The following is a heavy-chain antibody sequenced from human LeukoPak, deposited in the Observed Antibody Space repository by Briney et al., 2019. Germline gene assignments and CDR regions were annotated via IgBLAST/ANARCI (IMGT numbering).Heavy chain of an antibody. CDR1: GFTFRNYW. V-gene: IGHV3-7*03. Sequence: GGSLRLSCAASGFTFRNYWMSWVRQAPGKGLEWVANIKQDGSEKYYVDSVKGRFTISRDNAKNSLYLQMNSLRAEDTAVYYCARDHGRYCSGGSCYFGGFFEYWGQGTLGTVSS. CDR2: IKQDGSEK. J-gene: IGHJ4*02. D-gene: IGHD2-15*01. CDR3: ARDHGRYCSGGSCYFGGFFEY.